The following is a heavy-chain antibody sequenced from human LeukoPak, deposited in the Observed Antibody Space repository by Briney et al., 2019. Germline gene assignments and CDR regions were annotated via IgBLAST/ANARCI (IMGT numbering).Heavy chain of an antibody. Sequence: SETLSLTCTVSGGSISSSSYYWGWIRQPPGKGLEWIGSIYYSGSTYYNPSLKSRVTISVDTSKNQFSLKLSSVTAADTAVYYCARGSALGGYFDYWGQGTLVTVSS. CDR2: IYYSGST. V-gene: IGHV4-39*07. CDR1: GGSISSSSYY. D-gene: IGHD3-16*01. CDR3: ARGSALGGYFDY. J-gene: IGHJ4*02.